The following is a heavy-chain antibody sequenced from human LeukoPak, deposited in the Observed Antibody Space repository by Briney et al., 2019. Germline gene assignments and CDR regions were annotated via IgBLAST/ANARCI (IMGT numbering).Heavy chain of an antibody. J-gene: IGHJ6*03. CDR1: GYTFSDYY. V-gene: IGHV1-2*02. CDR3: ASTTELTTETTWYYYYYMDV. CDR2: INPNSGDT. Sequence: ASVKVSCKASGYTFSDYYMHWVRQAPGQGLEWMGWINPNSGDTNYAQKFQGRVTMTRDTSISTAYMELSRLRSGDTAVYYCASTTELTTETTWYYYYYMDVWGKGTTVTVSS. D-gene: IGHD4-11*01.